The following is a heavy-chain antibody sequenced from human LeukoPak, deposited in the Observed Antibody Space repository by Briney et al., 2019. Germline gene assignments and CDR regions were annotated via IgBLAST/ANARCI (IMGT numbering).Heavy chain of an antibody. CDR3: ARPRIAAAGYAFDI. V-gene: IGHV5-51*01. CDR2: IYVGDSVT. Sequence: GESLKISCKDSGYSFSNHWIGWVRQMPGKNLEWMGIIYVGDSVTRYSPSFQGQVTISADKSINTAYLQWSSLKASDPAMYYCARPRIAAAGYAFDIWGQGTLVTVSS. D-gene: IGHD6-13*01. CDR1: GYSFSNHW. J-gene: IGHJ4*02.